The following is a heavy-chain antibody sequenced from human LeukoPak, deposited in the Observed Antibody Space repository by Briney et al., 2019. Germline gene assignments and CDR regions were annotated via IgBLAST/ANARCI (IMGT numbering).Heavy chain of an antibody. Sequence: PSETLSLTCAVFGGSFSGYYWNWIRQPPGKGLEWIGQINPSRNTNYNPSLKSRVTISVDTSKKQFSLKLSPVTAADTAVYYCARRYDFWSGYPPPLDYWGQGTLVTVSS. J-gene: IGHJ4*02. CDR2: INPSRNT. CDR1: GGSFSGYY. D-gene: IGHD3-3*01. V-gene: IGHV4-34*01. CDR3: ARRYDFWSGYPPPLDY.